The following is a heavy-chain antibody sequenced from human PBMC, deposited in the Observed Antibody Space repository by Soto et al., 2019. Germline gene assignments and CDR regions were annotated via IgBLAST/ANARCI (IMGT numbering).Heavy chain of an antibody. V-gene: IGHV1-69*13. Sequence: SVKVSCKASGGGFSTYAITWVRQAPGQGLEWMGGITPIFDTTNYAQKFQGRVTITADESTTTVHMELTSLTSEDTAGYYCATGGNTVTRRFDYWGQGTLVTVSS. J-gene: IGHJ4*02. D-gene: IGHD4-17*01. CDR2: ITPIFDTT. CDR1: GGGFSTYA. CDR3: ATGGNTVTRRFDY.